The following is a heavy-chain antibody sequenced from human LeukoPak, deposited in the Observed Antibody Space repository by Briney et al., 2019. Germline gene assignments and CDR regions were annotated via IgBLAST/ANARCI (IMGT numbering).Heavy chain of an antibody. CDR3: ARVSPRNYYDSSGYPNTRRGPYYYYYMDV. Sequence: SETLSLTCAVYGGSFSGYYWSWIRQPPGKGLEWIGEINHSGSANYNPSLKSRVTISVDTSKNQFSLKLSSVTAADTAVYYCARVSPRNYYDSSGYPNTRRGPYYYYYMDVWGKGTTVTVSS. D-gene: IGHD3-22*01. J-gene: IGHJ6*03. V-gene: IGHV4-34*01. CDR2: INHSGSA. CDR1: GGSFSGYY.